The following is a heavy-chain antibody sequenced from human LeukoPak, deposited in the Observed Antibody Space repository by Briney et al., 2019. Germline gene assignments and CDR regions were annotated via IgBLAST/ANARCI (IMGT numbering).Heavy chain of an antibody. Sequence: GGSLRLSCAASGFTFDDYAMHWVRQAPGKGLEWVSGISWNSGSIGYADSVKGRLTISRDSAKNSLYLQMNSLRPEDTALYYCAKSRIAVAGQFDYWGQGTLVTVSS. CDR1: GFTFDDYA. D-gene: IGHD6-19*01. CDR2: ISWNSGSI. J-gene: IGHJ4*02. CDR3: AKSRIAVAGQFDY. V-gene: IGHV3-9*01.